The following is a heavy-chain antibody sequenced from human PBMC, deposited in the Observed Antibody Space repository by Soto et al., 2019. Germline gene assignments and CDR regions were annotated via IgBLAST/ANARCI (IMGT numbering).Heavy chain of an antibody. V-gene: IGHV3-23*01. CDR1: GFNFRTCA. Sequence: EVQLLESGGGLVQPGGSLRLSCAASGFNFRTCAMTWVRRAAGEGLEWVSTVRGGDDCTVYADSVKGRFIISRDNSKNTLYLQMSSLRVEDTAVYYCAKTRDGSGYTFDYWGQGTLVTVSS. D-gene: IGHD3-3*01. CDR2: VRGGDDCT. J-gene: IGHJ4*02. CDR3: AKTRDGSGYTFDY.